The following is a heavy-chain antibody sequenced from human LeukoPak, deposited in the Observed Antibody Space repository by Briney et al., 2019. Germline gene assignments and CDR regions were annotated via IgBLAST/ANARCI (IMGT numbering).Heavy chain of an antibody. J-gene: IGHJ4*02. V-gene: IGHV3-30*04. CDR3: ARLGCYYGSGSYYQGGSYYFDY. CDR2: ISYDGSNK. Sequence: GGSLRLSCAASGFTFSSYAMHWVRQAPGKGLEWVAVISYDGSNKYYADSVKGRFTISRDNSKNTLCLQMNSLRAEDTAVYYCARLGCYYGSGSYYQGGSYYFDYWGQGTLVTVSS. CDR1: GFTFSSYA. D-gene: IGHD3-10*01.